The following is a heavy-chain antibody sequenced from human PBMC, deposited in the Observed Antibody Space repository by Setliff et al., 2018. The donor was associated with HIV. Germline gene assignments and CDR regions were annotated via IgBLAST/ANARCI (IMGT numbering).Heavy chain of an antibody. Sequence: SETLSLTCTVSAYSIGSSYSWGWIRQSPGKGLEWIANIYHTGRPFYNPSLQSRVTISVDTSKNQFSLKLTSVTAADTAVYYCATADYIYGRNVFDYWGQGSLVTVPQ. V-gene: IGHV4-38-2*02. CDR1: AYSIGSSYS. CDR3: ATADYIYGRNVFDY. CDR2: IYHTGRP. J-gene: IGHJ4*02. D-gene: IGHD5-18*01.